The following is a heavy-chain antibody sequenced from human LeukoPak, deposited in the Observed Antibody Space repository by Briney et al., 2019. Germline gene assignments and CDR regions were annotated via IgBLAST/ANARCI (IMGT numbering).Heavy chain of an antibody. CDR1: GYTLTELS. V-gene: IGHV1-24*01. CDR2: FDPEDGET. Sequence: ASVKVSCKVSGYTLTELSMHWVRQPPGKGLEWMGGFDPEDGETIYAQKFQVRVTMTEDTSTDTAYMDLSSLRSEDTAVYYCATELDILTGAFDYWGQGTLVTVSS. J-gene: IGHJ4*02. D-gene: IGHD3-9*01. CDR3: ATELDILTGAFDY.